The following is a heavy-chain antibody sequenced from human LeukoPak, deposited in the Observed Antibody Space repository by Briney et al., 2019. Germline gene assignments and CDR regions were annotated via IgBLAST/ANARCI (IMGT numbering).Heavy chain of an antibody. D-gene: IGHD1-26*01. V-gene: IGHV3-7*01. J-gene: IGHJ4*02. CDR3: ARAHSGSFGYFDY. CDR2: IKQDGSEK. Sequence: PGGSLRLSCAASGFTFSSYWMSWVRQAPGKGLEWVANIKQDGSEKYYVDSVKGRFTISRDNAKNSLYLQMNSLRAEDTAVYYCARAHSGSFGYFDYWGQGTLVTVSS. CDR1: GFTFSSYW.